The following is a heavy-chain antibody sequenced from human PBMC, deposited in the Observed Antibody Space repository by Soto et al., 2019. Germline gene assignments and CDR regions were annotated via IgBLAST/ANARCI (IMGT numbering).Heavy chain of an antibody. CDR1: GYTFTDYY. J-gene: IGHJ6*02. CDR3: AGVKERAFVSLPYDSGMDV. Sequence: QVQLVQSGAEVKKPGASVKVSCKASGYTFTDYYMHWVRQAPGQGLEWKGWINPNSGGANYGQRFQGRVTMTRDTSIGTAYMELTRLRHDDTAVYYCAGVKERAFVSLPYDSGMDVWGQGTTVTVSS. V-gene: IGHV1-2*02. D-gene: IGHD1-26*01. CDR2: INPNSGGA.